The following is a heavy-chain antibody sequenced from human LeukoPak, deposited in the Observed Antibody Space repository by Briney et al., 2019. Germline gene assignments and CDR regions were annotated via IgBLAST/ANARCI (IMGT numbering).Heavy chain of an antibody. CDR3: ARVRYNYGDSDY. D-gene: IGHD5-18*01. Sequence: SETLSLTCAVSGYSISSGYYWGWIRQPPGKGLEWIGTIYHNGNTYYNPSLKSRVTISVDTSKNQFSLKLSSVTAADTAAYYCARVRYNYGDSDYWGQGTLVTVSS. J-gene: IGHJ4*02. V-gene: IGHV4-38-2*01. CDR1: GYSISSGYY. CDR2: IYHNGNT.